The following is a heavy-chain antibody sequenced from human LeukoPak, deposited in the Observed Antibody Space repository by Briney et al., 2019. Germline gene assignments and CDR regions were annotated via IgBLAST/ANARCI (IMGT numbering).Heavy chain of an antibody. CDR3: ARDARVMDDY. D-gene: IGHD3-16*01. CDR2: ISSSSSYI. Sequence: GGSLRLSCAASGFTFSSYSMNWVRQAPGKGLEWVSSISSSSSYIYYADSVKGRFTISRDNAKNSLYLQMNSLRAEDTAVYCCARDARVMDDYWGQGTLVTVSS. J-gene: IGHJ4*02. V-gene: IGHV3-21*01. CDR1: GFTFSSYS.